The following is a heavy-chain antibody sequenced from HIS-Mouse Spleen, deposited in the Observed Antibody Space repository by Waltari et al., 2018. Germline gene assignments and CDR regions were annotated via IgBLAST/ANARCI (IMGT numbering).Heavy chain of an antibody. CDR2: IYYSGST. CDR1: GCPISSSSNY. CDR3: AREIPYSSSWYDWYFDL. V-gene: IGHV4-39*07. J-gene: IGHJ2*01. D-gene: IGHD6-13*01. Sequence: QLQLQESGPGLVKPSETLSLTCTVSGCPISSSSNYWGWIRQPPGKGLEWIGSIYYSGSTYYNPSLKSRVTISVDTSKNQFSLKLSSVTAADTAVYYCAREIPYSSSWYDWYFDLWGRGTLVTVSS.